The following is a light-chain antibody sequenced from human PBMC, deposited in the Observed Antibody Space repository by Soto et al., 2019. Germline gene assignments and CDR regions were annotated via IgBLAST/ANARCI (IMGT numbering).Light chain of an antibody. CDR1: SSDVGRYNL. CDR2: EVT. J-gene: IGLJ2*01. CDR3: YSYAGTTTFVV. V-gene: IGLV2-23*02. Sequence: QSVLTQPDSVSGSLGQSITISCTGTSSDVGRYNLVSWFQQLPGKAPKLMIYEVTKRPSGVSDRFSASKSGNTASLTISGLQAEDEADYYCYSYAGTTTFVVFGGGTKLTVL.